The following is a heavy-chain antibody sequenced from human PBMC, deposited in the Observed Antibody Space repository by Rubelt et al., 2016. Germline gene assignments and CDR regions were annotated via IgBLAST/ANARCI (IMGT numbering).Heavy chain of an antibody. CDR3: AREGAYYDSSGYSIPHFDY. D-gene: IGHD3-22*01. J-gene: IGHJ4*02. CDR2: ISSSGDTI. Sequence: QVQLVESGGGLVKPGGSLRLSCAASGFTFSDYYMNWIRQAPGKGLEWLSFISSSGDTIYYADSVKGRFTISRDNAKNSLYLQMNSLRAEDTAVYFCAREGAYYDSSGYSIPHFDYWGQGTLVTVSS. V-gene: IGHV3-11*01. CDR1: GFTFSDYY.